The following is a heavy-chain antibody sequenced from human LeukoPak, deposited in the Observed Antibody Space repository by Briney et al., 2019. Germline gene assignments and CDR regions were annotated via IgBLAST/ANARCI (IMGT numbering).Heavy chain of an antibody. Sequence: SETLSLTCTVSGGSISSYYWSWIWQPAGKGLEWIGRIYTSGSTNYNPSLKSRVTMSVDTSKNQFSLKLSSVTAADTAVYYCARDRTSGFPNLWGYWGQGTLVTVSS. V-gene: IGHV4-4*07. CDR1: GGSISSYY. CDR2: IYTSGST. CDR3: ARDRTSGFPNLWGY. J-gene: IGHJ4*02. D-gene: IGHD3-16*01.